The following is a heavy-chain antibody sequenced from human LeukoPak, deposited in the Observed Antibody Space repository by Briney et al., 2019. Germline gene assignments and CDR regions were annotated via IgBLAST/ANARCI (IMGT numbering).Heavy chain of an antibody. V-gene: IGHV3-23*01. CDR1: GFTFSNYA. Sequence: GGSLRLSCATSGFTFSNYAMSWVRQAPGKGLQWVSTISGSSGSTYYADSVKGRFTISRDNAKNSLYLQMNSLRAEDTAVYYCARVPDSSGYFYEIGYYYGMDVWGQGTTVTVSS. D-gene: IGHD3-22*01. J-gene: IGHJ6*02. CDR3: ARVPDSSGYFYEIGYYYGMDV. CDR2: ISGSSGST.